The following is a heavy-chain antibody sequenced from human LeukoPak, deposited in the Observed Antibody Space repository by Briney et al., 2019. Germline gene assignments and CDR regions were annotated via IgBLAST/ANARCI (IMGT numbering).Heavy chain of an antibody. D-gene: IGHD3-16*02. V-gene: IGHV1-69*04. CDR2: IIPILGIA. CDR1: GGTFSSYA. CDR3: ASSLSSDYYYYGMDV. Sequence: SVKVSCKASGGTFSSYAISWVRQAPGQGLEWMGRIIPILGIANYAQKFQGRVTITADKSTSTAYTELSSLRSEDTAVYYCASSLSSDYYYYGMDVWGQGTTVTVSS. J-gene: IGHJ6*02.